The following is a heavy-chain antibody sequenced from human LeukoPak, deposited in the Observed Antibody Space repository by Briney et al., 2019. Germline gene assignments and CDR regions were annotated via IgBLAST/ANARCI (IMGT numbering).Heavy chain of an antibody. J-gene: IGHJ4*02. D-gene: IGHD5-24*01. V-gene: IGHV1-2*06. CDR3: ARGSRIGDGNNYFNS. CDR1: GYTFTGYY. CDR2: INPNTGGT. Sequence: GASVKVSCKASGYTFTGYYIHWVRQAPGQGLEWMGRINPNTGGTIYALKFQGRVTMTRDTSISTVYMELSRLASDDTAVYYCARGSRIGDGNNYFNSWGQGTLVTVSS.